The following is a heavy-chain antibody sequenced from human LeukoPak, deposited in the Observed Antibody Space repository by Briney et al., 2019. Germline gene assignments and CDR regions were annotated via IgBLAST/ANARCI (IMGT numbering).Heavy chain of an antibody. Sequence: SETLSLTCTVSGGSISSYYWSWIRQPAGKGLEWIGRIYTSGSTNYNPSLKSRVTMSVDTSKNQFSLKLSSVTAADTAVYYCARTSNYYDILTGYYNGYYFDYWGQGTLVTVSS. CDR2: IYTSGST. D-gene: IGHD3-9*01. CDR3: ARTSNYYDILTGYYNGYYFDY. J-gene: IGHJ4*02. CDR1: GGSISSYY. V-gene: IGHV4-4*07.